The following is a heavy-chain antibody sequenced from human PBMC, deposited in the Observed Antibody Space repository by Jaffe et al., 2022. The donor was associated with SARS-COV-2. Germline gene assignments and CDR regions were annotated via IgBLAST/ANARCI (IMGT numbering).Heavy chain of an antibody. V-gene: IGHV3-7*01. Sequence: EVQLVESGGGLVQPGGSLRLSCAASGFPFSSYWMSWVRQAPGKGLEWVANIKQDGSEKYYVDSVKGRFTISRDNAKNSLYLQMNSLRAEDTAVYYCARGRGSLDYWGQGTLVTVSS. CDR3: ARGRGSLDY. J-gene: IGHJ4*02. D-gene: IGHD3-16*01. CDR1: GFPFSSYW. CDR2: IKQDGSEK.